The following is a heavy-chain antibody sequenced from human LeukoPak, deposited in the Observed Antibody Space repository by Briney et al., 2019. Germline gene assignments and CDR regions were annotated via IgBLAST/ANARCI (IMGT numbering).Heavy chain of an antibody. D-gene: IGHD6-25*01. J-gene: IGHJ5*02. V-gene: IGHV3-74*01. CDR2: INSDGSST. CDR1: GFTFSSYW. CDR3: ARDPAAENWFDP. Sequence: GGSLRLSCAASGFTFSSYWMHWVRQAPGKGLVWVXRINSDGSSTSYADSVKGRFTISRDNAKNTLYLQMNSLRAEDTAVYYCARDPAAENWFDPWGQGTLVTVSS.